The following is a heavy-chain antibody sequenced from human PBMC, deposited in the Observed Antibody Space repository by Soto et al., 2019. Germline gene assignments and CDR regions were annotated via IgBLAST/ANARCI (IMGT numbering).Heavy chain of an antibody. CDR1: GFPFSSYG. V-gene: IGHV3-33*01. Sequence: QVQLVESGGGVVQPGRSLRLSCAASGFPFSSYGMHWVRQAPGKGLEWVAVIWFDGSNKYYGDSVKGRFTISRDNSKNILYLRMNNLRVEDMAVYYCARDQYSSSSGGYYYYYGMDVWGQGTTVTVSS. CDR2: IWFDGSNK. D-gene: IGHD6-6*01. J-gene: IGHJ6*02. CDR3: ARDQYSSSSGGYYYYYGMDV.